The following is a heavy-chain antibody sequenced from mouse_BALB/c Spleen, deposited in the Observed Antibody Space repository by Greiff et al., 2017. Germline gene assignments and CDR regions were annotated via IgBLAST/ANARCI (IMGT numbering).Heavy chain of an antibody. CDR2: IWSGGST. CDR3: ARTLGREYFDV. V-gene: IGHV2-2*02. D-gene: IGHD6-1*01. CDR1: GFSLTSYG. J-gene: IGHJ1*01. Sequence: QVQLQQSGPGLVQPSQSLSITCTVSGFSLTSYGVHWVRQSPGKGLEWLGVIWSGGSTDYNAAFISRLSISKDNSKSQVFFKMNSLQANDTAIYYCARTLGREYFDVWGAGTTVTVSS.